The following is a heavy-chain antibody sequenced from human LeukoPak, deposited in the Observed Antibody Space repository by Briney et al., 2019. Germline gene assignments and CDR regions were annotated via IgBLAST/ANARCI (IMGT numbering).Heavy chain of an antibody. D-gene: IGHD2-2*02. CDR1: GFTFSSYG. CDR2: ISYDGSNK. J-gene: IGHJ4*02. CDR3: ARSWSSDCSSTSCYSPDY. Sequence: GGSLRLSCAASGFTFSSYGMPWVRQAPGKGLEWVAVISYDGSNKYYADSVKGRFTISRDNSKNTLYLQMNSLRAEDTAVYYCARSWSSDCSSTSCYSPDYWGQGTLVTVSS. V-gene: IGHV3-30*03.